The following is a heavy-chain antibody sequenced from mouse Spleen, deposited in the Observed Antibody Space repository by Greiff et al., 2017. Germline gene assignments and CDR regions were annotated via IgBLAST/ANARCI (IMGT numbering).Heavy chain of an antibody. CDR2: INPSNGGT. Sequence: QVHVKQPGAELVKPGASVKLSCKASGYTFTSYYMYWVKQRPGQGLEWIGGINPSNGGTNFNEKFKSKATLTVDKSSSTAYMQLSSLTSEDSAVYYCTRPFAYWGQGTLVTVSA. V-gene: IGHV1S81*02. J-gene: IGHJ3*01. CDR1: GYTFTSYY. CDR3: TRPFAY.